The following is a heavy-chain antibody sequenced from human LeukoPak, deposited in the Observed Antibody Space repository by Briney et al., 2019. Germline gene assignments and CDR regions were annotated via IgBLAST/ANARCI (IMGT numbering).Heavy chain of an antibody. D-gene: IGHD6-13*01. CDR1: GFTFDDYA. CDR3: AKDSAAHGAFDI. J-gene: IGHJ3*02. Sequence: GGSLRLSCAASGFTFDDYAMHWVRQAPGKGLEWVSGISWNSGSIGYADSVKGRFTISRDNAKNSLYLQMNSLRAEDMALYYCAKDSAAHGAFDIWGQGTMVTVSS. CDR2: ISWNSGSI. V-gene: IGHV3-9*03.